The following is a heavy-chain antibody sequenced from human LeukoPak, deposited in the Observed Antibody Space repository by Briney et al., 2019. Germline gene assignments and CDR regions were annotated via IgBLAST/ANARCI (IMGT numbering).Heavy chain of an antibody. CDR2: ISAYNGNT. V-gene: IGHV1-18*01. Sequence: ASVKVSCKASGYTLTSYGISWVRQAPGQGLEWMGWISAYNGNTNYAQKLQGRVTMTTDTSTSTAYMELRSLRSDDTAVYYCARERRPDIVVVPAASPYYYYYMDVWGKGTTVTVSS. CDR3: ARERRPDIVVVPAASPYYYYYMDV. J-gene: IGHJ6*03. CDR1: GYTLTSYG. D-gene: IGHD2-2*01.